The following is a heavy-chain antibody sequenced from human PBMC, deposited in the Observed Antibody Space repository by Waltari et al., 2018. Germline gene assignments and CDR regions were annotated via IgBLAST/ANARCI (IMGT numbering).Heavy chain of an antibody. CDR1: GYTFTAYY. J-gene: IGHJ4*02. CDR3: ARHNYYFDY. V-gene: IGHV1-2*02. CDR2: INCNTGDR. Sequence: QVQLVQSGAEVKKPGASVKVSCKTSGYTFTAYYMHWVRQAPGQGLEWMGWINCNTGDRDYAQKFRGRVTMTRETSLTTVYMEMNRLTSDDTAVYYCARHNYYFDYWGQGTLVTVSS. D-gene: IGHD1-20*01.